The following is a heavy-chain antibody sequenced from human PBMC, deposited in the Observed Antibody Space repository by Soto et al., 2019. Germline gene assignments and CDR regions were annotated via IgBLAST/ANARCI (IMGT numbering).Heavy chain of an antibody. CDR1: GGSISSSSYY. CDR3: ARQRGQLDGEGWFDP. J-gene: IGHJ5*02. D-gene: IGHD6-13*01. Sequence: SETLSLTGTVSGGSISSSSYYWGWIRQPPGKGLEWIGSIYYSGSTYYNPSLKSRVTISVDTSKNQFSLKLSSVTAADTAVYYCARQRGQLDGEGWFDPWGQGTLVTVSS. V-gene: IGHV4-39*01. CDR2: IYYSGST.